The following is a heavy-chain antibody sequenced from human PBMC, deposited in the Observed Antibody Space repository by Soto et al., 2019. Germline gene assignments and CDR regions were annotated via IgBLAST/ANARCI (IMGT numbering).Heavy chain of an antibody. CDR2: IYPGDSDT. CDR3: ASSADYYYGSGSLLGY. D-gene: IGHD3-10*01. J-gene: IGHJ4*02. Sequence: PGESLKISCKSSGYSFTSYWIGWVRQMPGKGLEWMGIIYPGDSDTRYSPSFQGQVTISADKSISTAYLQWSSLKASDTAMYYCASSADYYYGSGSLLGYWGQGTLVTVSS. CDR1: GYSFTSYW. V-gene: IGHV5-51*01.